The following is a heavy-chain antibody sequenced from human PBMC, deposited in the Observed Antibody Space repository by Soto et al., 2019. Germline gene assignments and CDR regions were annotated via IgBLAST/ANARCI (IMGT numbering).Heavy chain of an antibody. CDR3: ARAGYSGYPSKGFADY. J-gene: IGHJ4*02. Sequence: QVQLVQSGAEVKKPGASVKVSCKASGYTFTSYGISWVRQAPGQGLEWMGWISAYNGNTNYAQKLQGRVTMTTDTSTSTAYMELRSMRAYDTAVYYCARAGYSGYPSKGFADYWGQGTLVTGSS. D-gene: IGHD5-12*01. CDR2: ISAYNGNT. CDR1: GYTFTSYG. V-gene: IGHV1-18*04.